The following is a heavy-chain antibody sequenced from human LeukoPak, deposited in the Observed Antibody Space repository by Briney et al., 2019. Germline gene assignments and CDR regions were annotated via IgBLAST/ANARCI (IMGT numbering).Heavy chain of an antibody. D-gene: IGHD3-3*01. J-gene: IGHJ3*02. CDR3: ARISGFGDDAFDI. Sequence: PGGFLRLSCAASGFMFSTHWMSWVRQAPGKGLEWVANIKQDGSEKYYVDSVKGRFTISRDNAKNSLYLQMNSLRAEDTAVYYCARISGFGDDAFDIWGQGTMVTVSS. CDR1: GFMFSTHW. V-gene: IGHV3-7*01. CDR2: IKQDGSEK.